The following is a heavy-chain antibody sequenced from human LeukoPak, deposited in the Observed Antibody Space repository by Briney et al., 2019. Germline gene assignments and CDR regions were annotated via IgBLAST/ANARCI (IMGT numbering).Heavy chain of an antibody. V-gene: IGHV1-18*01. Sequence: VASVKVSCKASGYTFTSYGISWVRQAPGQGLEWMGWISAYSGNTNYAQKLQGRVTMTTDTSTSTAYMELRSLRSDDTAVYYCARVTLGYCSSTSCYPGKNAFDIWGQGTMVTVSS. D-gene: IGHD2-2*01. CDR2: ISAYSGNT. J-gene: IGHJ3*02. CDR3: ARVTLGYCSSTSCYPGKNAFDI. CDR1: GYTFTSYG.